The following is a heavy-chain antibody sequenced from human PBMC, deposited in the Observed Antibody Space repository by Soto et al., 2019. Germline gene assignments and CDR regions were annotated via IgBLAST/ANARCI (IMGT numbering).Heavy chain of an antibody. D-gene: IGHD3-3*02. CDR3: ARDKDRAQLGGNYYYILDV. CDR1: GGTFSNSA. Sequence: QVQLEQSGAEVKKPGSSVKVSCKASGGTFSNSAISWVRQAPGQGLEWMGGIMPIFRTPDYAQKFQGRVTITADESTSTAYMELSGLRSDDTAICYCARDKDRAQLGGNYYYILDVWGQGTTVTVSS. J-gene: IGHJ6*02. CDR2: IMPIFRTP. V-gene: IGHV1-69*12.